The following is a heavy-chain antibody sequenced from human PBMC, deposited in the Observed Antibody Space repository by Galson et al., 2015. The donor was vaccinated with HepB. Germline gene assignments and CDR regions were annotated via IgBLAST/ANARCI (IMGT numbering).Heavy chain of an antibody. CDR3: ARDRGDSWWLLPCLVY. D-gene: IGHD3-22*01. V-gene: IGHV1-18*04. J-gene: IGHJ4*02. CDR1: GYTFTSYG. CDR2: ISAYNGNT. Sequence: SVKVSCKASGYTFTSYGISWVRQAPGQGLEWMGWISAYNGNTNYAQKLQGRVTMTTDTSTSTAYMELRSLRSDDTAVYYCARDRGDSWWLLPCLVYWGQGTLVTVSS.